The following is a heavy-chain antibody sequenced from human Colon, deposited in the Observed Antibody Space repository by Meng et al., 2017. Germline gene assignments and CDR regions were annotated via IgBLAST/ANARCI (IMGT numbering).Heavy chain of an antibody. CDR1: GFIFSSYG. Sequence: GEFLKISCAASGFIFSSYGMNWVRQAPGKGLEYVSGISNNGGSTYYAKSVKGRFTISRDNSKNTLYLQMGSLRAEDTAVYYCARNGIVAAVFNWFDSWGQGTLVTVSS. J-gene: IGHJ5*01. CDR2: ISNNGGST. CDR3: ARNGIVAAVFNWFDS. D-gene: IGHD6-13*01. V-gene: IGHV3-64*01.